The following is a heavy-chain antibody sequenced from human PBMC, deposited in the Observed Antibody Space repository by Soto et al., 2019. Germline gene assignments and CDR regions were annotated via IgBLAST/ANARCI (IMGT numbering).Heavy chain of an antibody. J-gene: IGHJ3*01. D-gene: IGHD3-22*01. Sequence: ASMKVSCKTSGYTLISYGFSRVRKAPGQGLGGMEWISAYNGKTNYAKKRQGRVTMTTETSTSKAYKKMRSQRSDDTAVYYCAREYYDRSGLWGAFDFWG. CDR1: GYTLISYG. CDR2: ISAYNGKT. CDR3: AREYYDRSGLWGAFDF. V-gene: IGHV1-18*01.